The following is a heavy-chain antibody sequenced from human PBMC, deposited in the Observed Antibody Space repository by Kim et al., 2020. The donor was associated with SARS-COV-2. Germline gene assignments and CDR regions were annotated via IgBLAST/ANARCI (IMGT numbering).Heavy chain of an antibody. J-gene: IGHJ4*02. CDR3: ATGLYNSGWNGYYFDY. D-gene: IGHD6-19*01. CDR1: GFTFSNAW. CDR2: IRSKRDGGTI. Sequence: GGSLRLSCAASGFTFSNAWMSWVRQAPGKGLEWVGRIRSKRDGGTINYAAPVKDRFTISRDDSKNTLYLQMSSLKTEDTAVYYCATGLYNSGWNGYYFDYWGPGTLVTVSS. V-gene: IGHV3-15*01.